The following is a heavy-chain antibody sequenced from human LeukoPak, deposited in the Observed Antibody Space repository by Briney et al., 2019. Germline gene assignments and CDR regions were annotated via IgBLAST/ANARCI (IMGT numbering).Heavy chain of an antibody. CDR2: MNPNSGNT. CDR3: AIFFLRGIYYFDY. Sequence: ASVKVSCKASGYTFTSYDINWVRQATGQGLAWMGWMNPNSGNTGYAQKFQGRVTMTRNTSISTAYMELSSLRSEDTAVYYCAIFFLRGIYYFDYWGQGTLVTVSS. J-gene: IGHJ4*02. V-gene: IGHV1-8*01. D-gene: IGHD3-10*01. CDR1: GYTFTSYD.